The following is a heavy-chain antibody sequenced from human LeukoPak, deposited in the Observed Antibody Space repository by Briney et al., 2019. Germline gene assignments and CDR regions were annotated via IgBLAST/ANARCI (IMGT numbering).Heavy chain of an antibody. CDR3: ARDGYNFYFDY. Sequence: SVKVSCKASGGTFSSYAISWVRQAPGQGLEWMGGIIPIFGTATYAQKFQGRVTITADKSTSTAYMELSSLRSEDTAVYYCARDGYNFYFDYWGQGTLVTVSS. J-gene: IGHJ4*02. CDR2: IIPIFGTA. CDR1: GGTFSSYA. D-gene: IGHD5-24*01. V-gene: IGHV1-69*06.